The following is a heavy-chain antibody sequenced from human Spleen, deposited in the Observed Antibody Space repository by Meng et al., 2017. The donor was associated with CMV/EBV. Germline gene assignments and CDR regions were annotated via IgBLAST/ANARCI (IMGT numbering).Heavy chain of an antibody. CDR3: ARDQGPLFDP. CDR2: IIPIIGTA. J-gene: IGHJ5*02. CDR1: GGTFSSYV. Sequence: VTWVWSGAEVKQRRSSVMASCTDSGGTFSSYVRSWVRQAHGQGREWIGGIIPIIGTANYAQKFQGRVTITADESTSKAYMELSSLRSEYTAVYYCARDQGPLFDPWGQGTLVTVSS. V-gene: IGHV1-69*01.